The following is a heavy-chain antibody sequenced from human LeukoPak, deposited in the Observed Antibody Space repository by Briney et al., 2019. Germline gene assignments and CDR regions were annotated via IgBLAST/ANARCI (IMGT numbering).Heavy chain of an antibody. CDR1: GFIFSNYA. V-gene: IGHV3-23*01. D-gene: IGHD3-16*01. Sequence: GGSLRLSCAASGFIFSNYAMNWVRQAPGKGLEWVSTISGGGSTYYADSVKGRFTISRDNSKNTLYLQMNSLRAEDTAVYYCAKDGVLDYWGQGTLVTVSS. CDR2: ISGGGST. J-gene: IGHJ4*02. CDR3: AKDGVLDY.